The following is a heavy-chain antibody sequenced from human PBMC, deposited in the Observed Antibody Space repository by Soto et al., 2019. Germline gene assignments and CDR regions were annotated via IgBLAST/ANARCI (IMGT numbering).Heavy chain of an antibody. Sequence: GGSLRLSCAASGFTFSGSAMHWVRQASGKGLEWVGRIRSKANSYATAYAASVKGRFTISRDDSKNTAYLQMNSLKTEDTAVYYCTRQFTYYDCICGSYHDAFDIWGQGTMVTVSS. CDR2: IRSKANSYAT. CDR3: TRQFTYYDCICGSYHDAFDI. V-gene: IGHV3-73*01. J-gene: IGHJ3*02. CDR1: GFTFSGSA. D-gene: IGHD3-16*02.